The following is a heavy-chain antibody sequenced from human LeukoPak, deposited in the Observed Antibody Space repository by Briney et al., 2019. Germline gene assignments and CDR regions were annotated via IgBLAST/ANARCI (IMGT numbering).Heavy chain of an antibody. CDR2: IIPIFGIA. Sequence: SVKVSCKASGGTFSSYAISWVRQAPGQGLEWMGRIIPIFGIANYAQKFQGRVTITADKSTSTAYMELSGLRFEDTAVYYCARGYAIPYSSGWYGNHWGQGTLVTVSS. J-gene: IGHJ5*02. CDR3: ARGYAIPYSSGWYGNH. V-gene: IGHV1-69*04. D-gene: IGHD6-19*01. CDR1: GGTFSSYA.